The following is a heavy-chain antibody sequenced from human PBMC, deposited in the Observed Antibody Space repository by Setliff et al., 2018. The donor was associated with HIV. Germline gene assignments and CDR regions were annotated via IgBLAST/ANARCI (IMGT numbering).Heavy chain of an antibody. CDR3: ARANIVVVPAAIYWYFDL. Sequence: SETLSLTCAVYGGSFSGYHWSWIRQSPGKGLEWIGEIDHSGSTDDNPSLKSRVTISVDTSKNQFSLKLSSVTAADTAVYYCARANIVVVPAAIYWYFDLWGRGTLVTVSS. CDR1: GGSFSGYH. V-gene: IGHV4-34*01. J-gene: IGHJ2*01. D-gene: IGHD2-2*01. CDR2: IDHSGST.